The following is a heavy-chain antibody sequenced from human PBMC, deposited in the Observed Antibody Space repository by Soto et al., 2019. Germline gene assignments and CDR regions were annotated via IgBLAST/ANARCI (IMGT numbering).Heavy chain of an antibody. J-gene: IGHJ3*01. CDR1: GFTFDDYA. CDR2: ISWNSGSI. V-gene: IGHV3-9*01. Sequence: EVQLVESGGGLVQPGRSLRLSCAASGFTFDDYAMHWVRQAPGKGLEWVSGISWNSGSIGYADSVKGRFTISRDNAKNSLYLQMNSLRAEYTALYYCAKDILSSTSCYETWGQGTMVTVSS. CDR3: AKDILSSTSCYET. D-gene: IGHD2-2*01.